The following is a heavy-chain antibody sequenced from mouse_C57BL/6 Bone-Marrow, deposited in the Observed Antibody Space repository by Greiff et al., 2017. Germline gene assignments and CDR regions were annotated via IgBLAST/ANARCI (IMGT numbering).Heavy chain of an antibody. CDR2: ISSGSSTI. CDR3: VIYYDYYYYAMDY. CDR1: GFTFSDYG. J-gene: IGHJ4*01. Sequence: EVMLVESGGGLVKPGGSLKLSCAASGFTFSDYGMHWVRQAPEKGLEWVAYISSGSSTIYYADTVKGRFTISRDNAKNTLFLQMTSLRSEDTAMYYCVIYYDYYYYAMDYWGQGTSVTVSS. V-gene: IGHV5-17*01. D-gene: IGHD2-4*01.